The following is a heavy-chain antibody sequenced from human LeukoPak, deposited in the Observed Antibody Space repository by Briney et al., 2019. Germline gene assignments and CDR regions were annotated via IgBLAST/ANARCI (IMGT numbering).Heavy chain of an antibody. CDR1: GFTFSTYA. V-gene: IGHV3-23*01. CDR3: AKYYYDSNGYRIDY. Sequence: GGSLRLSCAASGFTFSTYAMSWVRQAPGKGLEWVSTINDSGGATYYADSVKGRSTISRDNSKNTLYLQMDSLRAEDTAVYYCAKYYYDSNGYRIDYWGQGTLVTVSS. J-gene: IGHJ4*02. D-gene: IGHD3-22*01. CDR2: INDSGGAT.